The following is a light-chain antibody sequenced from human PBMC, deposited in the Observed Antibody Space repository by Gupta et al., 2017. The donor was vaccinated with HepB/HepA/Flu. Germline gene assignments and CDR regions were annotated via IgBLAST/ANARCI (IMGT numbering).Light chain of an antibody. CDR2: AAS. CDR3: QKYNSAPRT. J-gene: IGKJ1*01. Sequence: DIQMTQSPSSLSASVGDRVTITCRASQGISNYLAWYQQKPGKVPKLLIYAASTLQSGVPSRFRGSGYGTDFTLTISILQPEDVATYYCQKYNSAPRTFGQGTKVEIK. CDR1: QGISNY. V-gene: IGKV1-27*01.